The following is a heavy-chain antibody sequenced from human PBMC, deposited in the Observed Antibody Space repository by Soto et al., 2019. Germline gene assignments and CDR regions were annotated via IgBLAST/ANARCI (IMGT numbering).Heavy chain of an antibody. Sequence: SETLSLTCAVYGGSFSGYYWSWIRQPPGKGLEWIGEINHSGSTNYNPSLKSRLTISVDTSKYQFSLKLSSVTAADTALYYCARDYASSNYPFDYWGQGTLVTVSS. D-gene: IGHD3-22*01. CDR3: ARDYASSNYPFDY. CDR1: GGSFSGYY. CDR2: INHSGST. J-gene: IGHJ4*02. V-gene: IGHV4-34*01.